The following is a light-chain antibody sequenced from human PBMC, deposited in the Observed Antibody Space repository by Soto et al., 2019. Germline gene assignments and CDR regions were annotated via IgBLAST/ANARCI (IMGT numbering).Light chain of an antibody. CDR1: QAINNY. Sequence: DIQMTQSPSSLSASVGDRVTITCRASQAINNYLAWYQQKPGQVPKALIYGVSTLQSGVPSRFSGSGSGTDFTLTISSLQPEDAATYYCQKYNSGLETFGPGTKVEIK. CDR2: GVS. J-gene: IGKJ3*01. V-gene: IGKV1-27*01. CDR3: QKYNSGLET.